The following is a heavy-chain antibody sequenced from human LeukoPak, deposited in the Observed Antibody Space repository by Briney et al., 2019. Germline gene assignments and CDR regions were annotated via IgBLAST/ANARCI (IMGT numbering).Heavy chain of an antibody. V-gene: IGHV4-34*01. D-gene: IGHD4-11*01. Sequence: SETLSLTCAVYGGSFSGYYWSWIRQPPGKGLEWIGEINHSGSTNYNPSLKSRVTRSVDTSKNQFSLKLSSVTAADTAVYYCARGLSTRSVNWGQGTLVTVSS. J-gene: IGHJ4*02. CDR2: INHSGST. CDR3: ARGLSTRSVN. CDR1: GGSFSGYY.